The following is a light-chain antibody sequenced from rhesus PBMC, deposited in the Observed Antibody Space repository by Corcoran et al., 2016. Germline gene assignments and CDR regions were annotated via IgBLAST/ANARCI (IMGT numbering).Light chain of an antibody. V-gene: IGKV1-69*01. J-gene: IGKJ4*01. CDR3: QQHDLSPPT. Sequence: DIQMTQSPSSLSASVGDRVTITCRVSQGINNWLAWYQQKPGKAPQLLIYRASNSQPRVPSRFRGSASGTDFTLTISSLQPEDVATYYCQQHDLSPPTFGGGTRVEIK. CDR2: RAS. CDR1: QGINNW.